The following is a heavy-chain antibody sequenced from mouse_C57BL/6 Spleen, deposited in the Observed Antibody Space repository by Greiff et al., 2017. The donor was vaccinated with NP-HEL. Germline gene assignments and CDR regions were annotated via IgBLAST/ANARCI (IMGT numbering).Heavy chain of an antibody. Sequence: EVQLVESGGGLVKPGGSLKLSCAASGFTFSSYAMSWVRQTPEKRLEWVATISDGGSYTYYPDNVKGRFTISRDNAKNNLYLQMSHLKSEDTAMYYCARDDGYDGFAYWGQGTLVTVSA. CDR2: ISDGGSYT. CDR1: GFTFSSYA. V-gene: IGHV5-4*01. CDR3: ARDDGYDGFAY. J-gene: IGHJ3*01. D-gene: IGHD2-2*01.